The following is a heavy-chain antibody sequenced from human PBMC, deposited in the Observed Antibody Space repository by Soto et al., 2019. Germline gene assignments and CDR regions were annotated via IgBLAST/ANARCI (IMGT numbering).Heavy chain of an antibody. CDR1: GFTFSNFG. Sequence: PGGSLRLSCEASGFTFSNFGMNWVRQAPGKGLEWVARIWYDGSSKYYVDSVKGRFTISRDNSKNTLYLQMNSLRAEDTAIYYCAKYSSSSGTYYYYDMDVWGQGTTVTVSS. D-gene: IGHD6-6*01. CDR3: AKYSSSSGTYYYYDMDV. V-gene: IGHV3-33*06. CDR2: IWYDGSSK. J-gene: IGHJ6*02.